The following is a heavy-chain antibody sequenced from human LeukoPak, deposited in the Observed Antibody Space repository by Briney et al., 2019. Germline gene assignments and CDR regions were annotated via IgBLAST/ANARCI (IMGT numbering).Heavy chain of an antibody. V-gene: IGHV1-18*01. CDR3: ARLYSSSWYRVDDY. CDR2: ISPYNGDT. J-gene: IGHJ4*02. D-gene: IGHD6-13*01. CDR1: GNTFSNYG. Sequence: WASVKVSCKASGNTFSNYGITWVRQAPGQGLEWMGWISPYNGDTNYAQNLQGRLTLTTDTSTSTAYMELRSLRSDDTAVYYCARLYSSSWYRVDDYWGQGTLVTVSS.